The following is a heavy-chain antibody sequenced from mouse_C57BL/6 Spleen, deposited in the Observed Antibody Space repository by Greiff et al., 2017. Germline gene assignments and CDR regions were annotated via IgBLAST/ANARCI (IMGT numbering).Heavy chain of an antibody. CDR3: ARSQLRLRYYFDY. V-gene: IGHV1-69*01. CDR1: GYTFTSYW. CDR2: IDPSDSYT. Sequence: QVQLQQPGAELVMPGASVKLSCTASGYTFTSYWMHWVKQRPGQGLEWIGEIDPSDSYTNYNQKFKGKSTLTVDKSSSTAYMQLSSLTSEDSAVYYCARSQLRLRYYFDYWGQGTTLTVSS. J-gene: IGHJ2*01. D-gene: IGHD3-2*02.